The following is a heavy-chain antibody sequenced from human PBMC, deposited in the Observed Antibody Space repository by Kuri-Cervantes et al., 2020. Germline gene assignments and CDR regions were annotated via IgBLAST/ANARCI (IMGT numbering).Heavy chain of an antibody. CDR1: GFTFSSYG. Sequence: GESLKISCAASGFTFSSYGMHWVRQAPGKGLEWVAVIWYDGSNKYYADSVKGRFTISRDNAKNSLYLQVNSLRAEDTAVYYCARDDGVITMIVEDSHDAFDIWGQGTMVTVSS. J-gene: IGHJ3*02. CDR3: ARDDGVITMIVEDSHDAFDI. V-gene: IGHV3-33*01. D-gene: IGHD3-22*01. CDR2: IWYDGSNK.